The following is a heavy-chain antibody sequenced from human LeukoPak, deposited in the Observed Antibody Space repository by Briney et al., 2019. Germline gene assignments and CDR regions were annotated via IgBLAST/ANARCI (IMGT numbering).Heavy chain of an antibody. Sequence: GGPLRLSCAASGFTFSSYAMSWLRQAPGEGLEGVSGISNSGSSTYYADPVKGRFTISRDISKDTLFLQMNSLRAEDTAVYYCAKCGYWNDALYYYGMDVWGQGTTVTVSS. J-gene: IGHJ6*02. CDR1: GFTFSSYA. CDR2: ISNSGSST. V-gene: IGHV3-23*01. D-gene: IGHD1-1*01. CDR3: AKCGYWNDALYYYGMDV.